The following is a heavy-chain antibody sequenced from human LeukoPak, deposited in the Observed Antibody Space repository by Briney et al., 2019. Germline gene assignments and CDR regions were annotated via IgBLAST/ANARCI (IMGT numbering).Heavy chain of an antibody. J-gene: IGHJ6*02. CDR1: GYTFTGYY. CDR3: ASRRQYYSSSWSSGYYYGMDV. V-gene: IGHV1-2*02. Sequence: GASVKVSCKASGYTFTGYYMHWVRQAPGQGLEWMGWINPNSGGTNYAQKFQGRVTMTRDTSISTAYMELSRLRSDDTAVYYCASRRQYYSSSWSSGYYYGMDVWGQGTTVTVSS. D-gene: IGHD6-13*01. CDR2: INPNSGGT.